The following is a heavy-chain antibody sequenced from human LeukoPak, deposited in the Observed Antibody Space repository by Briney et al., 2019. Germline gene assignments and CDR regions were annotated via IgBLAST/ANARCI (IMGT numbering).Heavy chain of an antibody. CDR2: INPNSGGT. Sequence: GASLKVSCKASGYIFTGYYMHWVRQAPGQGLEWMGWINPNSGGTNYAQKFQGGVTMTRDTSISTAYMELSRLRSDDTAVYYCAKVTVATILNYYDSSGAFDYWGQGTLVTVSS. V-gene: IGHV1-2*02. CDR3: AKVTVATILNYYDSSGAFDY. CDR1: GYIFTGYY. D-gene: IGHD3-22*01. J-gene: IGHJ4*02.